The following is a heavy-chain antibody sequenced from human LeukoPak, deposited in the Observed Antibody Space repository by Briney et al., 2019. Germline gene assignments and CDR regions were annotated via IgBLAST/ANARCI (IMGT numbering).Heavy chain of an antibody. CDR3: AREIAVAVLISPLDY. CDR2: INAGNGNT. D-gene: IGHD6-19*01. Sequence: GASVKVSCKASGYTFTSYAMHWVRQAPGQRLEWMGWINAGNGNTKYSQKFQGRVTITRDTSASTAYMELSSLRSEDTAVYYCAREIAVAVLISPLDYWGQGTLVTVSS. J-gene: IGHJ4*02. CDR1: GYTFTSYA. V-gene: IGHV1-3*01.